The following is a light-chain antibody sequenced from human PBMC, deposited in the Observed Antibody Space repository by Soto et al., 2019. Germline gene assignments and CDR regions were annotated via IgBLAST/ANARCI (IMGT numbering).Light chain of an antibody. Sequence: EFVLTQSPGTLSLSPGERVTLSCRASQSVSSSYLAWYQQKLGQAPRLLIYGASNRATGIPARFSGSGSGTDFTLTISSLEPEDFAVYYCQQRSNWPPSWTFGQGTKVDIK. CDR2: GAS. CDR3: QQRSNWPPSWT. V-gene: IGKV3D-20*02. J-gene: IGKJ1*01. CDR1: QSVSSSY.